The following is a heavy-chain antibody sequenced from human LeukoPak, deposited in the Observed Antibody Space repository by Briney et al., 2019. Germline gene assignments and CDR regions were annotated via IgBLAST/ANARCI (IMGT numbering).Heavy chain of an antibody. CDR3: ARDWSRGIAAAGTGPLDY. Sequence: GRPLRLSCAASGFTFSSYAMHWVRQAPGKGLEWVAVISYDGSNKYYADSVKGRFTISRDNSKNTLYLQMNSLRAEDTAVYYCARDWSRGIAAAGTGPLDYWGQGTLVTVSS. J-gene: IGHJ4*02. D-gene: IGHD6-13*01. CDR1: GFTFSSYA. CDR2: ISYDGSNK. V-gene: IGHV3-30-3*01.